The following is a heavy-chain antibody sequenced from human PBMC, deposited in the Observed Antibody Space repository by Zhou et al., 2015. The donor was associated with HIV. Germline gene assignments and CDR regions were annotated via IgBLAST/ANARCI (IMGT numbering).Heavy chain of an antibody. CDR2: ISGYNGNT. CDR3: ARDRWTVTTHFEY. V-gene: IGHV1-18*01. Sequence: QVELVQSGAEVKKPGASVKVSCKASGYSFITFGISWVRQAPGQGLEWMGWISGYNGNTQYAQKFQGRVTMTTDTSTTTAYMELRSLRFDDTAVYYCARDRWTVTTHFEYWGQGTLVTVSS. D-gene: IGHD4-17*01. CDR1: GYSFITFG. J-gene: IGHJ4*02.